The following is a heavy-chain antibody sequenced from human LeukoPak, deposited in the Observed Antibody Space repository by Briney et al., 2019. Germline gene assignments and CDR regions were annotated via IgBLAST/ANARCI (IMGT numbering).Heavy chain of an antibody. CDR2: INWNGGST. D-gene: IGHD3-22*01. Sequence: PGGSLRLSCAASGFTFDDYGMSWVRQAPGKGLEWVSGINWNGGSTGYADSVQGRFTVSRDNAKNSLYLQMNSLRAEDTALYYCARGGVNYDSRGYYICFDYWGQGTLVTVSS. CDR3: ARGGVNYDSRGYYICFDY. CDR1: GFTFDDYG. V-gene: IGHV3-20*04. J-gene: IGHJ4*02.